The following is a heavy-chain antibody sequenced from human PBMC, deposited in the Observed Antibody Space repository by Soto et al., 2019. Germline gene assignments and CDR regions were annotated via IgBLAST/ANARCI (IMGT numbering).Heavy chain of an antibody. Sequence: QVQLVESGGGVVQPGRSLRLSCAASGFTFSSYAMHWVRQAPGKGLEWVAVISSDGSKKYYADSGKGRFTIFRDNSKNTLYLQMNSLRPEDTAVYYCASQTIRDHSAFDIWGQGTMVTVSS. J-gene: IGHJ3*02. V-gene: IGHV3-30-3*01. D-gene: IGHD5-18*01. CDR2: ISSDGSKK. CDR1: GFTFSSYA. CDR3: ASQTIRDHSAFDI.